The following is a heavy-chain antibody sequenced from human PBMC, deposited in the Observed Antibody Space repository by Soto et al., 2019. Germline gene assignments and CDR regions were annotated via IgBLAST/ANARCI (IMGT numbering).Heavy chain of an antibody. J-gene: IGHJ4*02. Sequence: PWETLMPSRKVSGDSFSICWIAWARQLPGKGLEGMGVMYPGDSDTRYSPSFDGQVAISADRPISTDYLQWSSLRASDSAIDLPARRGSTSPSCHFGNWGLGTLDTDSS. CDR1: GDSFSICW. CDR3: ARRGSTSPSCHFGN. D-gene: IGHD6-13*01. CDR2: MYPGDSDT. V-gene: IGHV5-51*01.